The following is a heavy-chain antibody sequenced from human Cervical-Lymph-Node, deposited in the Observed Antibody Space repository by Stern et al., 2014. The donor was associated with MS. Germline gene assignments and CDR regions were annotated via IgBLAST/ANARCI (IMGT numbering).Heavy chain of an antibody. Sequence: QMQLVQSGAEVKKPGSSVKVSCKASGGTFSSYAISWVRQAPGQGLEWMGGIIPIFGTANNAQKFHGPGTITAHESTSTAYMQPSRLRSEDTAVYYCAGSNGYRDYWGQGTLVTVSS. V-gene: IGHV1-69*01. CDR1: GGTFSSYA. CDR3: AGSNGYRDY. D-gene: IGHD3-22*01. J-gene: IGHJ4*02. CDR2: IIPIFGTA.